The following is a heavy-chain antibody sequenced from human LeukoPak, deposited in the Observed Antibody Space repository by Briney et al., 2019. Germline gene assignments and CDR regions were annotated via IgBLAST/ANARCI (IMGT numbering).Heavy chain of an antibody. CDR2: IYYSGST. V-gene: IGHV4-30-4*08. D-gene: IGHD6-19*01. Sequence: PSQTLSLTCTVSGGSISSGDYYWSWIRQPPGKGLEWIGYIYYSGSTYYNPSLKGRVTISVDTSKNQFSLKLSSVTAADTAVYYCAVLAVAGFFDYWGQGTLVTVSS. CDR1: GGSISSGDYY. CDR3: AVLAVAGFFDY. J-gene: IGHJ4*02.